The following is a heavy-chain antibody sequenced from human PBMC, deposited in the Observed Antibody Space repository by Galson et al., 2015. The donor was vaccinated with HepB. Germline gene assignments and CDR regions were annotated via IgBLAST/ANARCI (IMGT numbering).Heavy chain of an antibody. CDR2: ISSSGSNI. V-gene: IGHV3-48*02. D-gene: IGHD2-2*01. CDR1: GFSFSSSS. Sequence: SLRLSGAAYGFSFSSSSMNWGRQAPGKGLEWLSYISSSGSNIYYADSVKGRFTISRDNAKNSLYLQMNSLRDEDTAVYYCALLDCSSTICYGYYYYDMDVWGQGTTVTVSS. J-gene: IGHJ6*02. CDR3: ALLDCSSTICYGYYYYDMDV.